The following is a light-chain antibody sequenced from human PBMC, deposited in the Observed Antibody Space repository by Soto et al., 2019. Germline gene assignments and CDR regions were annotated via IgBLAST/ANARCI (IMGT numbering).Light chain of an antibody. CDR2: EVN. J-gene: IGLJ2*01. CDR3: CSYTTSESVV. CDR1: SSDVGKYDF. Sequence: QSALSQPAFVSGSPGQSITISCTGTSSDVGKYDFVSWYQQHPGKTPKFIIYEVNKRPSGVSHRFSGSKSGNTASLTISGLQTEDEADYYCCSYTTSESVVFGGGTKLTVL. V-gene: IGLV2-23*02.